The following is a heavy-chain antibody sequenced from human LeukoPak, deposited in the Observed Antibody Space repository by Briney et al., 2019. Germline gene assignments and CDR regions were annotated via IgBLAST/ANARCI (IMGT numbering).Heavy chain of an antibody. Sequence: GGSLRLSCAASGLTFSSYAMSWVRQPPGKGLEWVSLISGSGDTTYYADSVKGRFTISRDNSKNTLYLQMNSLRAEDTAVYYCANLRKSLWIPEFDYWGQGTLVTVSS. CDR1: GLTFSSYA. V-gene: IGHV3-23*01. CDR2: ISGSGDTT. CDR3: ANLRKSLWIPEFDY. J-gene: IGHJ4*02. D-gene: IGHD1-1*01.